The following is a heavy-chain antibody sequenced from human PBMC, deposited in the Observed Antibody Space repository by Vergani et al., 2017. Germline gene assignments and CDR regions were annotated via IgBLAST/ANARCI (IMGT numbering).Heavy chain of an antibody. D-gene: IGHD2-15*01. CDR1: GGSINSHNYY. Sequence: QVQLQESGPGLVKPSQTLSLTCTVSGGSINSHNYYWSWIRQPAGKGLEWIGRTHTSGSTNYNPSLKSRVTMSEDTSKNQFSLNLTSVTAADTAVYFCAGGSYLGGSCYRPLFDYRGQGILVTVSS. V-gene: IGHV4-61*02. CDR2: THTSGST. J-gene: IGHJ4*02. CDR3: AGGSYLGGSCYRPLFDY.